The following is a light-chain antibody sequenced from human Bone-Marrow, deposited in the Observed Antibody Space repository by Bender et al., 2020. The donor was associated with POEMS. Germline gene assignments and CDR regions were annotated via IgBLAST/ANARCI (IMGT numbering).Light chain of an antibody. CDR1: SGDVGRFDY. Sequence: QSALTQPPSASGSPGQSVTISCTGTSGDVGRFDYVSWYQQLPGKAPKLILYEVIKRPSGVPDRFSGSKSGNTAFLTVSGLHADDEAEYYCSSYAGDNLLVFGGGTKLTVL. V-gene: IGLV2-8*01. CDR2: EVI. CDR3: SSYAGDNLLV. J-gene: IGLJ3*02.